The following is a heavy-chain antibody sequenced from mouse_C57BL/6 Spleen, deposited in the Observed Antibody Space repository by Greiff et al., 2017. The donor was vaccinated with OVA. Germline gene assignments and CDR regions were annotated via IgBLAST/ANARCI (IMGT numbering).Heavy chain of an antibody. CDR3: ARGGYDPYYYAMDY. V-gene: IGHV1-22*01. D-gene: IGHD2-3*01. CDR1: GYTFTDYN. CDR2: INPNNGGT. Sequence: EVQLQQSGPELVKPGASVKMSCKASGYTFTDYNMHWVKQSHGKSLEWIGYINPNNGGTSYNQKFKGKATLTVNKSSSTAYMELRSLTSEDSAVYYCARGGYDPYYYAMDYWGQGTSVTVSS. J-gene: IGHJ4*01.